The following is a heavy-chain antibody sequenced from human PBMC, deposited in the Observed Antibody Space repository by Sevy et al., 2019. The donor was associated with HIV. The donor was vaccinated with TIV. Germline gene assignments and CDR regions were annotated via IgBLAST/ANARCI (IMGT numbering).Heavy chain of an antibody. Sequence: GGSLRLSCAASGFTLSSYAMSWVRQAPGKGLEWVSAISGSGGSTYYADSVKGRFTISRDNSKNTLYLQMNSLRAEDTAVYYCAKQSHCISTSCLDYDILNFDYWGQGTLVTVSS. CDR2: ISGSGGST. CDR3: AKQSHCISTSCLDYDILNFDY. CDR1: GFTLSSYA. D-gene: IGHD2-2*01. V-gene: IGHV3-23*01. J-gene: IGHJ4*02.